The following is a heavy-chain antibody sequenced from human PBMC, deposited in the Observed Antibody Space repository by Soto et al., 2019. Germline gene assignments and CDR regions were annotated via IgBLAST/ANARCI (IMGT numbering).Heavy chain of an antibody. J-gene: IGHJ3*02. Sequence: QVQLQESGPGLVKPSETLSLTCTVSGGSIGSCYWSWIRQPPGKGLEWIGYIYYSGSTNYNPSLRSRVIISVDTSKNPFSLKLSSVTAADTAVYYCAREGYSSGWYAWGAFDIWGHGTMVTVSS. CDR3: AREGYSSGWYAWGAFDI. CDR2: IYYSGST. D-gene: IGHD6-13*01. CDR1: GGSIGSCY. V-gene: IGHV4-59*01.